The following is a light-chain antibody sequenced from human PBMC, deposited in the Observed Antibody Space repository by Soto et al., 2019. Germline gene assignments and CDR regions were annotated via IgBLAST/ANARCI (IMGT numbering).Light chain of an antibody. CDR2: DNN. J-gene: IGLJ1*01. V-gene: IGLV1-40*01. Sequence: QSVLTQRPSVSGAPGQRVTISRTGKSSNIGAGYDVHWYQQLPGAAPKLLIYDNNNRPSGVPDRFSGSKSGTSASLAITGLQAEDEADYYCQSHDISLDDSYVFGAGTKVTVL. CDR1: SSNIGAGYD. CDR3: QSHDISLDDSYV.